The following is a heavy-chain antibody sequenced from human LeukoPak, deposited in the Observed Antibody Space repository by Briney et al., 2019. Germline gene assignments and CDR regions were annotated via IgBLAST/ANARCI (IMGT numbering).Heavy chain of an antibody. CDR3: ARKRDRGTFDI. J-gene: IGHJ3*02. V-gene: IGHV4-61*02. Sequence: PSETLSLTCTVSGGSMSSGTYFWNWIRQPAGKGLEWIGRISPGGTTNYNPSLKSRVTISVDTSKNQFSLRLSSVTAADTAVYYCARKRDRGTFDIWGQGTMVTVSS. CDR2: ISPGGTT. CDR1: GGSMSSGTYF. D-gene: IGHD3-10*01.